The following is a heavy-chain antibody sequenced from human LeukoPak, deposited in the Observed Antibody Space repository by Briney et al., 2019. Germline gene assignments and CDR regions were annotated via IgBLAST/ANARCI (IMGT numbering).Heavy chain of an antibody. CDR3: ARQSPIVYYDFWSGYSYYFDY. Sequence: GASVKVSCKASGNTFIVYWIHWVRQAPGQGLEWMGAINPRGDATIGAQKFQGRVTVTTDTSTSTAYMELRSLRSDDTAVYYCARQSPIVYYDFWSGYSYYFDYWGQGTLVTVSS. D-gene: IGHD3-3*01. CDR1: GNTFIVYW. J-gene: IGHJ4*02. CDR2: INPRGDAT. V-gene: IGHV1-46*01.